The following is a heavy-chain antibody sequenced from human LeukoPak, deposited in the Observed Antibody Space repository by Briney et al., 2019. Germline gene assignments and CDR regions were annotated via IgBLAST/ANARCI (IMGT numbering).Heavy chain of an antibody. J-gene: IGHJ4*02. Sequence: GGSLRLSWAASGFTFSSYDMHWVRQATGKCLEWVSAIGTTGDTYYPGSVKGRFTISRENAKNSLYLQMNSLRAGDTAVYYCAREGSSGWIDYWGQGTLVTVSS. CDR1: GFTFSSYD. CDR3: AREGSSGWIDY. CDR2: IGTTGDT. D-gene: IGHD6-19*01. V-gene: IGHV3-13*01.